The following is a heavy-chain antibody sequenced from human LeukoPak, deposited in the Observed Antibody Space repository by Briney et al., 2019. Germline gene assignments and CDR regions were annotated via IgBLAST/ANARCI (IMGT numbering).Heavy chain of an antibody. Sequence: GGSLRLSCAASGFTFTNYAIHWVRQAPGKGLDWVAIIRYDGTTTYSTAVKGRFTISRDNSKNTVYLQMNSLGAEDTAVYYCAKALEDCSGGGCFSGYMGVWGKGTTVTVSS. CDR1: GFTFTNYA. D-gene: IGHD2-15*01. V-gene: IGHV3-30*02. CDR3: AKALEDCSGGGCFSGYMGV. CDR2: IRYDGTTT. J-gene: IGHJ6*03.